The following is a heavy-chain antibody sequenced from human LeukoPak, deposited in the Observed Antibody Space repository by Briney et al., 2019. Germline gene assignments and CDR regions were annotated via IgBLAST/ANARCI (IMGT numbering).Heavy chain of an antibody. CDR1: GGSISSYY. Sequence: SETLSLTCTVSGGSISSYYWSWIRQPPGKGLEWIGYIYYSGSTNYNPSLKSRVTISVDTSKNQFSLKLSSVTAADTAVYYCARRYCSSTSCYRKGGFDYWGQGTLVTVSS. V-gene: IGHV4-59*12. CDR3: ARRYCSSTSCYRKGGFDY. CDR2: IYYSGST. J-gene: IGHJ4*02. D-gene: IGHD2-2*01.